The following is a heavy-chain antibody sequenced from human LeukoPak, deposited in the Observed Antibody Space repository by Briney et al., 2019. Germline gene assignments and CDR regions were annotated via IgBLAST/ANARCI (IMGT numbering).Heavy chain of an antibody. D-gene: IGHD3-10*01. Sequence: PSETLSLTCTVSGGSISSSYYWGWIRQPPGKGLEWIGSIYYSGSTYYNPSLKSRVTISVDTSKNQFSLKLSSVTAADTAVYYCARLFYGSGSCWFDPWGQGTLVTVSS. CDR3: ARLFYGSGSCWFDP. CDR2: IYYSGST. V-gene: IGHV4-39*01. J-gene: IGHJ5*02. CDR1: GGSISSSYY.